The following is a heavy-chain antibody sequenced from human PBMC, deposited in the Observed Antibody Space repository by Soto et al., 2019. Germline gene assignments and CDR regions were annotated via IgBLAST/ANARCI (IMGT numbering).Heavy chain of an antibody. CDR3: AREKSVVFGMAHPHWYFAL. CDR2: IYYSGST. CDR1: VVSINNGDYY. V-gene: IGHV4-30-4*01. J-gene: IGHJ2*01. D-gene: IGHD3-3*01. Sequence: PSETLSLTCGVSVVSINNGDYYWSWIRQSPWKGLEWIGYIYYSGSTYFNPSLKSRLSMSLDTSKNKFSLKLTSVNAADTAVYYCAREKSVVFGMAHPHWYFALGARRTLVPVSS.